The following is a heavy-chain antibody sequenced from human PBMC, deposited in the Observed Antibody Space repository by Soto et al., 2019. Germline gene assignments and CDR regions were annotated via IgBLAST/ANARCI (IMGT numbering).Heavy chain of an antibody. V-gene: IGHV3-74*03. CDR1: GFTLSAYW. CDR2: LSSDAFGT. Sequence: WGSLSLSCAASGFTLSAYWMHWVRQAPRGGLEWVSRLSSDAFGTAYAHSVQGRFHISGDNARNTLFLQMIGLRAADTAVYYCARDLGGPDYWGRGTLVTVSS. J-gene: IGHJ4*02. D-gene: IGHD3-16*01. CDR3: ARDLGGPDY.